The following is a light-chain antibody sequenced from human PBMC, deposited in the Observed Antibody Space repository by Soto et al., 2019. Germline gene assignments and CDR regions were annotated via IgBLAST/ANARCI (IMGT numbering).Light chain of an antibody. Sequence: EIMMTQSPPTLSVSPGERATLSCRASQSVSSSLAWYQQKPGQAPRLLIYGASTRATGTPARFSGSGSGTEFTLTISSLQSEDFAVYYCQQYKSCPPITFGQGTRLEIK. J-gene: IGKJ5*01. CDR1: QSVSSS. CDR2: GAS. V-gene: IGKV3-15*01. CDR3: QQYKSCPPIT.